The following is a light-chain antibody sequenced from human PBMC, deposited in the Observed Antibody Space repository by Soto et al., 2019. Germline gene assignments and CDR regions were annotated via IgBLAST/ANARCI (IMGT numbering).Light chain of an antibody. Sequence: EIVLTQSPGTLSLSPGERATLSCTASQSISSSYLAWYQQKPGQAPRLLIYASSTRATGIPDRFSGGGSGTDFTLSISRLEHEDFAVYYCQQYATSQTFGQGTKVEI. V-gene: IGKV3-20*01. CDR1: QSISSSY. CDR3: QQYATSQT. CDR2: ASS. J-gene: IGKJ1*01.